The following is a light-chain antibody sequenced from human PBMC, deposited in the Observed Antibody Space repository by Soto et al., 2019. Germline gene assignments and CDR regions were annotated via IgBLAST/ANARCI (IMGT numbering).Light chain of an antibody. CDR3: QQRNNWPPVT. CDR2: DAS. Sequence: EIVLTQSPATLSLSPGERATLSCRASQSVSRHLAWYQQKPGQAPRLLIYDASNRATGIPARFSGSGSGTDFTLTISSLEPENFAVYYCQQRNNWPPVTFGGGTKVEIK. J-gene: IGKJ4*01. V-gene: IGKV3-11*01. CDR1: QSVSRH.